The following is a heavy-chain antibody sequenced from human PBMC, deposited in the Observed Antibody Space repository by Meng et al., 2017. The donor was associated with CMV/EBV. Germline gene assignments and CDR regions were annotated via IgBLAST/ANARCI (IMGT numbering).Heavy chain of an antibody. J-gene: IGHJ4*02. CDR2: ISGSGGST. D-gene: IGHD3-10*01. CDR1: GFTFSSYA. CDR3: AKDYYGSGNVLIDY. Sequence: GQRLGSGGGLGQPGGALRLSCAASGFTFSSYAMSWVRQAPGKGLEWVSAISGSGGSTYYADSVKGRFTISRDNSKNTLYLQMNSLRAEDTAVYYCAKDYYGSGNVLIDYWGQGTLVTVSS. V-gene: IGHV3-23*01.